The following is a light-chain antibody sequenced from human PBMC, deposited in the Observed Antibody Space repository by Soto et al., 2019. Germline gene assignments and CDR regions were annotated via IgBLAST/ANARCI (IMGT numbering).Light chain of an antibody. CDR1: SSDVGGYNY. CDR2: DVS. Sequence: QSALTQPASVSGSPGQSITISCTGTSSDVGGYNYVSWYQHHPGKATKLIIYDVSNRPSGVSIRFSGYKSDNTDSLTISGLQPEDEADYHCSSYTTSNTRQIVFGTGTKLTVL. J-gene: IGLJ1*01. CDR3: SSYTTSNTRQIV. V-gene: IGLV2-14*03.